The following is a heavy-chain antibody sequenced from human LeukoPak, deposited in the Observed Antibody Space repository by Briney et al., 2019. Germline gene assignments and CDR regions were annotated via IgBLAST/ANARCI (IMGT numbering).Heavy chain of an antibody. J-gene: IGHJ4*02. CDR2: IYYSGST. D-gene: IGHD6-19*01. V-gene: IGHV4-39*01. Sequence: SETLSLTCTVSGGSISSSSHYWGWIRQPPGKGLEWIGSIYYSGSTYYNPSLKSRVTISVDTSKNQFSLKLSSVTAADTAVYYCATEHSGWYPPTRPFDYWGQGTLVTVSS. CDR1: GGSISSSSHY. CDR3: ATEHSGWYPPTRPFDY.